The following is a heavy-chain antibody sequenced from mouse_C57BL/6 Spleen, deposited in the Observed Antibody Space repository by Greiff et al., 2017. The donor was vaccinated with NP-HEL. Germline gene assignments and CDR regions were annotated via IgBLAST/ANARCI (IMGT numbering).Heavy chain of an antibody. J-gene: IGHJ2*01. V-gene: IGHV5-17*01. D-gene: IGHD1-1*01. CDR3: ARGLLLRPYYFDY. Sequence: EVQLVESGGGLVKPGGSLKLSCAASGFTFSDYGMHWVRQAPEKGLEWVAYISSGSSTIYYADTVKGRFTISRDNAKNTLFLQMTSLRSEDTAMYYCARGLLLRPYYFDYWGQGTTLTVSS. CDR1: GFTFSDYG. CDR2: ISSGSSTI.